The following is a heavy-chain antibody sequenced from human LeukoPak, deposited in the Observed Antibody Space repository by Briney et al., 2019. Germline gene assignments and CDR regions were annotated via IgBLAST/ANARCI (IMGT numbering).Heavy chain of an antibody. V-gene: IGHV3-33*01. Sequence: GGSLRLSCAASGFTFSSYGMHWVRQAPGKGLEWVAVIWYDGSNKYYADSVKGRFTISRDNSKNTLYPQMNSLRAEDTAVYYCARDSQSYYDFWSGYNNWFDPWGQGTLVTVSS. D-gene: IGHD3-3*01. CDR3: ARDSQSYYDFWSGYNNWFDP. CDR1: GFTFSSYG. CDR2: IWYDGSNK. J-gene: IGHJ5*02.